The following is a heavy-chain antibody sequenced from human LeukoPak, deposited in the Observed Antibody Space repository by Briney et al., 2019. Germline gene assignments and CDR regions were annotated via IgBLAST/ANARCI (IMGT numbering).Heavy chain of an antibody. V-gene: IGHV3-43*02. CDR1: GFTFDDYA. CDR2: ISGDGGST. CDR3: ARDYCSGGSCFFN. Sequence: GGSLRLSCAASGFTFDDYAMHWVRQAPGKGLEWVSLISGDGGSTYYADSVKGRFTISRDNSKNSLYLQMNSLRTEDTAVYFCARDYCSGGSCFFNWGQGTLVTVSS. J-gene: IGHJ4*02. D-gene: IGHD2-15*01.